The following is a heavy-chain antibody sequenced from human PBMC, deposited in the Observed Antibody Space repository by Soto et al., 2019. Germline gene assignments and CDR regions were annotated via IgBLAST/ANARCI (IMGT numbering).Heavy chain of an antibody. CDR2: IYSGGST. D-gene: IGHD3-16*02. Sequence: GGSLRLSCAASGFTVSSNYMSWVRQAPGKGLEWVSVIYSGGSTYYADSVKGRFTISRDNSKNTLYLQMNSLRAEDTAVYYCARERHVWGSYRYGSPYFDYWGQGTLVTVSS. CDR1: GFTVSSNY. J-gene: IGHJ4*02. V-gene: IGHV3-53*01. CDR3: ARERHVWGSYRYGSPYFDY.